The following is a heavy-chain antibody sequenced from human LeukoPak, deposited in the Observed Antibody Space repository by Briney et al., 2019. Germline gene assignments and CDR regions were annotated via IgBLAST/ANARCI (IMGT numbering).Heavy chain of an antibody. CDR2: IYYSGST. CDR3: ARANYYDSSGYFWFDY. V-gene: IGHV4-31*03. CDR1: GGSISSGGYY. J-gene: IGHJ4*02. D-gene: IGHD3-22*01. Sequence: PSETLSLTCTVSGGSISSGGYYWSWIRQHPGKGLEWIGYIYYSGSTYYNPSLKSRVTISVDTSKNQFSLKLSSVTAADTAVYYCARANYYDSSGYFWFDYWGQGILVTVSS.